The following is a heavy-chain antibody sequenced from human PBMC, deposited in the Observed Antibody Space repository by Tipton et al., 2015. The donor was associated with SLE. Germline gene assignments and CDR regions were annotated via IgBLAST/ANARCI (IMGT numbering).Heavy chain of an antibody. J-gene: IGHJ4*02. CDR2: IYHSGST. V-gene: IGHV4-30-2*01. Sequence: WIRQPPGKGLEWIGYIYHSGSTYYNPSLKSRVTISVDRSKNQFSLKLSSVTAADTAVYYCARGGAITMGQGEVDYWGQGTLVTVSS. CDR3: ARGGAITMGQGEVDY. D-gene: IGHD3-10*01.